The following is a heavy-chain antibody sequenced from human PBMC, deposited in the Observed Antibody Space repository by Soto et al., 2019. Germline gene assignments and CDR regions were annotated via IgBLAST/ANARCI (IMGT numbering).Heavy chain of an antibody. V-gene: IGHV3-30*18. Sequence: QVQVVESGGGVVQPGGTLRLSCAGSGFTFSSYGMHWVRQAPGKGLEWMAVISYHGRNTDYADSVKGRFTISRDNSKNTLYLQMNSLRAEDTPVYYCAKDAGLPYHEVLTGFSYFDSCGQGTLVTVSS. J-gene: IGHJ4*02. D-gene: IGHD3-9*01. CDR1: GFTFSSYG. CDR2: ISYHGRNT. CDR3: AKDAGLPYHEVLTGFSYFDS.